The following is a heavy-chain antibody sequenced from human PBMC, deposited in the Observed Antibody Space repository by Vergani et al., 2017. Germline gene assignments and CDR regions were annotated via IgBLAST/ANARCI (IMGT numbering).Heavy chain of an antibody. CDR3: AKNPGISTTRHYYAMDV. CDR1: GFKFSDHY. Sequence: LEESGGGSVKPGGSLRLSCAASGFKFSDHYMSWIRQAPGKGLEWVSHISPGASTVPYTDSVTGRFTVSRDNDNNSLTLDMTTLRVEDTAVHYCAKNPGISTTRHYYAMDVWGQGTTVTVSS. V-gene: IGHV3-11*04. D-gene: IGHD1-1*01. CDR2: ISPGASTV. J-gene: IGHJ6*02.